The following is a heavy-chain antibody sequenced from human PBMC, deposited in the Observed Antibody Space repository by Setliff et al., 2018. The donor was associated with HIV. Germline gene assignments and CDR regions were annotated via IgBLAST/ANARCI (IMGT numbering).Heavy chain of an antibody. J-gene: IGHJ4*02. V-gene: IGHV4-34*01. CDR2: INHSGST. Sequence: SETLSLTCAVYGGSFSGYYWSWIRQPPGKGLEWIGEINHSGSTNYNPSLKSRVTISVDTSKNQFSLKLSSVTAADTAVYFCARVPFGSGSYYFDFWGQGTLVTV. D-gene: IGHD3-10*01. CDR3: ARVPFGSGSYYFDF. CDR1: GGSFSGYY.